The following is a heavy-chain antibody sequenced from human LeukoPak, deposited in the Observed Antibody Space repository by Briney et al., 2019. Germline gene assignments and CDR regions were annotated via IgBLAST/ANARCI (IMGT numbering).Heavy chain of an antibody. CDR2: IYYNGST. J-gene: IGHJ4*02. Sequence: SETLSLTCAASGGSLSSFYWSWIRQPPGKGLEWIGYIYYNGSTNYNPSLKSRVTISIDTSKNQFSLKLSSVTAADTAVYYCARVTGYMTEDYFDYWGQGTLITVSS. CDR1: GGSLSSFY. D-gene: IGHD6-13*01. CDR3: ARVTGYMTEDYFDY. V-gene: IGHV4-59*01.